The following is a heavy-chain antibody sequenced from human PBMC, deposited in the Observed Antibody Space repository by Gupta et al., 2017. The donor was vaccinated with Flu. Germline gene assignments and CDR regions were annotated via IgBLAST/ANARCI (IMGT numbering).Heavy chain of an antibody. J-gene: IGHJ5*02. V-gene: IGHV4-38-2*02. CDR3: ARDPRGGTIFGVGRANWFDP. CDR1: GYSISSGYY. Sequence: QVQLQESGPGLVKPSETLSLTCAVSGYSISSGYYWGWIRQPPGKGLEWIGSIYHSGSTYYNPSLKSRVTISVDTSKNQFSLKLSSVTAADTAVYYCARDPRGGTIFGVGRANWFDPWGQGTLVTVSS. CDR2: IYHSGST. D-gene: IGHD3-3*01.